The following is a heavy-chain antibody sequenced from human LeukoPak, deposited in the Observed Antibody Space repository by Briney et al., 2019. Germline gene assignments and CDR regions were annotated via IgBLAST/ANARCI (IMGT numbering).Heavy chain of an antibody. CDR2: ISYDGSNK. D-gene: IGHD6-19*01. Sequence: GRSLRFSCAASGFPFSSYAMHWVRQAPGKGLEWVAVISYDGSNKYYADSVKGRFTISRDNSKNTLYLQMNSLRAEDTAVYYCARDETRQQWLVKLDYWGQGTLVTVSS. CDR3: ARDETRQQWLVKLDY. CDR1: GFPFSSYA. V-gene: IGHV3-30*04. J-gene: IGHJ4*02.